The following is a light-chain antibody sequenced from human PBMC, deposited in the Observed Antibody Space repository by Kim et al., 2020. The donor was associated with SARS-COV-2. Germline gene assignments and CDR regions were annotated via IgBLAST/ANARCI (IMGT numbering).Light chain of an antibody. Sequence: GQAITISFTGTSRDIGGYNHVSWYQQHPGKAPKLIIYDVNKGPSGVSSRFSGSKSGNTASLTISGLQAEDEAHYYCTSYTSSTIYVFGGGTQLTVL. J-gene: IGLJ3*02. V-gene: IGLV2-14*03. CDR3: TSYTSSTIYV. CDR1: SRDIGGYNH. CDR2: DVN.